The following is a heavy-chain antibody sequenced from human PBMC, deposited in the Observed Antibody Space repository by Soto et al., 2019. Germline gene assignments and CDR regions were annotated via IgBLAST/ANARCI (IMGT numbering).Heavy chain of an antibody. CDR3: AKEGGPPXXXXXXI. D-gene: IGHD2-15*01. Sequence: EVQLLESGGGLVQPGGSLRPSCAASGFTFSSYAMSWVRQAPGKGLEWVSAISGSGGSTYYADSVKGRFTISRDNSKNXXXXXMNSLRAXXXXXXXCAKEGGPPXXXXXXIWGQG. V-gene: IGHV3-23*01. J-gene: IGHJ3*02. CDR1: GFTFSSYA. CDR2: ISGSGGST.